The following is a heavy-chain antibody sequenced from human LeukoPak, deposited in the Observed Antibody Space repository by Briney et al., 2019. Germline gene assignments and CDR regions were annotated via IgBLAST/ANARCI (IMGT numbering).Heavy chain of an antibody. CDR1: GGSFSGYY. D-gene: IGHD3-22*01. J-gene: IGHJ4*02. CDR2: IFYSGTT. V-gene: IGHV4-59*01. Sequence: PSETLSLNCAVYGGSFSGYYWSWIRQPPGKGLEWIGFIFYSGTTNYNPSLKSRVTISVDTSKNQFSLKLSSVTAADTAVYYCARGGWNKFDYWGQGTLVTVSS. CDR3: ARGGWNKFDY.